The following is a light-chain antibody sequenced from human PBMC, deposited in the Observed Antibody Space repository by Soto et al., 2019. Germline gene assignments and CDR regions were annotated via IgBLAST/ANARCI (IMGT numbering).Light chain of an antibody. V-gene: IGKV3-20*01. CDR3: QQYDSSPWT. Sequence: ESVLTQSPGTLSLSPGERATLSCRASQSVRSSFLAWYQLKPGQAPRLLIYGASSRATGIPDRFSGSGSGTDFTLTISRLEPEDFAVYYCQQYDSSPWTFGQGIKVEIK. CDR1: QSVRSSF. J-gene: IGKJ1*01. CDR2: GAS.